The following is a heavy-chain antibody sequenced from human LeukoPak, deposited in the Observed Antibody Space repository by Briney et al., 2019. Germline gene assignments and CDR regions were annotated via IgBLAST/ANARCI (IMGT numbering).Heavy chain of an antibody. D-gene: IGHD3-9*01. CDR3: AKGLERYDILTGPNFDY. J-gene: IGHJ4*02. CDR2: ISPSGDIT. Sequence: GGSLRLSCAASGFTFNNYIMNWVRQAPGKGLEWVSGISPSGDITYYTDSVRGRFTISRNNFKNTLSLQVNSLRAEDTAMYYCAKGLERYDILTGPNFDYWGQGTLVTVSS. CDR1: GFTFNNYI. V-gene: IGHV3-23*01.